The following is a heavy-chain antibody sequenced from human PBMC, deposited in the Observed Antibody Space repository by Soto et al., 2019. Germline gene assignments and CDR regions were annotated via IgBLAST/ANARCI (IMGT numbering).Heavy chain of an antibody. D-gene: IGHD5-12*01. Sequence: PGGSLRLSCAASGFTFSSYAMSWVRQAPGKGLEWVSAISGSGGSTYYADSVKGRFTISRDNSKNTLYLQMNSLRAEDTAVYYCAKSPPAYSGYDPDYFDXWGQGTLVTVSS. J-gene: IGHJ4*02. CDR2: ISGSGGST. V-gene: IGHV3-23*01. CDR1: GFTFSSYA. CDR3: AKSPPAYSGYDPDYFDX.